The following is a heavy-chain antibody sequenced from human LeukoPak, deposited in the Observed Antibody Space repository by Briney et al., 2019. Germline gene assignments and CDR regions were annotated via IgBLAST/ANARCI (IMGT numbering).Heavy chain of an antibody. Sequence: GGSLRLSCAGSGFIFSNAWMNWVRQAPGKGLEWFGRFKSKYDGGTTDYAAHAKGRFTISRDDSKQTVYLQMNSLKTEDTAVYYCNTGGYYFDYWGQGTLVTVSS. CDR1: GFIFSNAW. V-gene: IGHV3-15*01. CDR3: NTGGYYFDY. CDR2: FKSKYDGGTT. J-gene: IGHJ4*02.